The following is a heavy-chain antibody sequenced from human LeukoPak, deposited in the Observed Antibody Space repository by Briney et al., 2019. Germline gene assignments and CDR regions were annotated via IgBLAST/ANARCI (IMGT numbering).Heavy chain of an antibody. V-gene: IGHV3-21*01. CDR1: GFTFTSYT. D-gene: IGHD2-2*03. Sequence: GGSLRLSCAASGFTFTSYTMSWVRQAPGKGLEWVSSISSSSSYIYCADSMKGRFTISRDNAKNSLYLQMNSLRAEDTALYYCARSVGYCSSTSCYFDYWGQGTLVTVSS. CDR2: ISSSSSYI. J-gene: IGHJ4*02. CDR3: ARSVGYCSSTSCYFDY.